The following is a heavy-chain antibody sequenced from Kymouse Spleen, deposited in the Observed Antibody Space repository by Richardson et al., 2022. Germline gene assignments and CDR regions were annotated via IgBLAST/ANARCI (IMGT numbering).Heavy chain of an antibody. J-gene: IGHJ3*02. Sequence: QVQLQESGPGLVKPSETLSLTCTVSGGSVSSGSYYWSWIRQPPGKGLEWIGYIYYSGSTNYNPSLKSRVTISVDTSKNQFSLKLSSVTAADTAVYYCAIVDTAMVHDAFDIWGQGTMVTVSS. D-gene: IGHD5-18,IGHD5-18*01. V-gene: IGHV4-61*01. CDR3: AIVDTAMVHDAFDI. CDR1: GGSVSSGSYY. CDR2: IYYSGST.